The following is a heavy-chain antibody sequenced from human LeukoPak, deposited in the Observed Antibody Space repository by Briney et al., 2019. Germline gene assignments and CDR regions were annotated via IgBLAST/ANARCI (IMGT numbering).Heavy chain of an antibody. Sequence: PSETLSLTCAVYGGSFSGYYWSWIRQPPGKGLEWIGEINHSGSTNYNPSLKSRVTISVDTSKNQFSLKLSPVTAADTAVYYCASIGDSSGYYTTPYYYYYYMDVWGKGTTVTVSS. D-gene: IGHD3-22*01. CDR3: ASIGDSSGYYTTPYYYYYYMDV. CDR1: GGSFSGYY. CDR2: INHSGST. J-gene: IGHJ6*03. V-gene: IGHV4-34*01.